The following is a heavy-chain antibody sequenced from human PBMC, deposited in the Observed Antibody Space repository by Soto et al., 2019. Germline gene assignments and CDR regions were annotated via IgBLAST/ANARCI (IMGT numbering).Heavy chain of an antibody. CDR1: GFTFSSYA. CDR3: AKRITMVRGVIGFDY. J-gene: IGHJ4*02. CDR2: ISGSGGST. V-gene: IGHV3-23*01. D-gene: IGHD3-10*01. Sequence: EVQLLESGGGLVQPGGSLRLSCAASGFTFSSYAMSWVRQAPGKGLEWVSAISGSGGSTYYADSVKGRFTISRDNSKNTLYLQMNRLRAEDTAVYYCAKRITMVRGVIGFDYWGQGTLVTVSS.